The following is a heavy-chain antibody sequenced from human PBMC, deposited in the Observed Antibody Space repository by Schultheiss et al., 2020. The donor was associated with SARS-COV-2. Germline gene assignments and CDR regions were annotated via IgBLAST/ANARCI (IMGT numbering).Heavy chain of an antibody. CDR1: GFTFGDYA. CDR3: ARDDSSGYLPYYYGMDV. V-gene: IGHV3-49*04. D-gene: IGHD3-22*01. Sequence: GGSLRLSCTASGFTFGDYAMSWVRQAPGKGLEWVGFIRSKAYGGTTEYAASVKGRFTISRDDSKSIAYLQMNSLKTEDTAVYYCARDDSSGYLPYYYGMDVWGQGTTVTVSS. CDR2: IRSKAYGGTT. J-gene: IGHJ6*02.